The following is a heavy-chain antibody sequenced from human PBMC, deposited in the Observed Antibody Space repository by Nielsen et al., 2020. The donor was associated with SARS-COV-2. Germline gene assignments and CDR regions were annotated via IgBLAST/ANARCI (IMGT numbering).Heavy chain of an antibody. Sequence: GGSLRLSCAASGFTFSSYAMSWVRQAPGKGLEWVSAISGSGGSTYYADSVKGRFTISRDNSKNTLYLQMNSLRAEDTAVYYCAKDGLGITMIVGVNDYWGQGTLVTVSS. CDR3: AKDGLGITMIVGVNDY. J-gene: IGHJ4*02. V-gene: IGHV3-23*01. CDR1: GFTFSSYA. D-gene: IGHD3-22*01. CDR2: ISGSGGST.